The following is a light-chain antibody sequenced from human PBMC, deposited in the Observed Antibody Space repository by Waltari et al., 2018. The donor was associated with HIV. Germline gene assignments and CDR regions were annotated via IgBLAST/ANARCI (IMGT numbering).Light chain of an antibody. V-gene: IGKV3-11*01. CDR1: QSVGSY. CDR3: QQCSNWPPYA. CDR2: DAS. Sequence: ELVLTQSPATLSFSPGDRATLSCRASQSVGSYLACYQQKPGQTPRLLIYDASNRATGIPARYSGSGSGTDFTLTISSLEPEDFPIYYCQQCSNWPPYAFGQGTKLEI. J-gene: IGKJ2*01.